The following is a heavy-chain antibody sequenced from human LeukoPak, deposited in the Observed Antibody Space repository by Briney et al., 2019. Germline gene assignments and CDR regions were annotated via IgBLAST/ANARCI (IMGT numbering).Heavy chain of an antibody. CDR1: GFTFSSYE. D-gene: IGHD2-15*01. J-gene: IGHJ4*02. CDR2: ISSSGSTI. Sequence: GGSLRLSCAASGFTFSSYEMNWVRQAPGKGLEWVSYISSSGSTIYYADSVKGRFTISRDNAKNSLYLQMNSLRAEDTSVYYCAIVYCSSGSCYSGGHYDYWGQGTLVTVSS. CDR3: AIVYCSSGSCYSGGHYDY. V-gene: IGHV3-48*03.